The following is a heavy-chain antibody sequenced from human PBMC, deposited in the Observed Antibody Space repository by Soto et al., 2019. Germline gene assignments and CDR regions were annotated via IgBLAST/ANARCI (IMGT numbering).Heavy chain of an antibody. V-gene: IGHV1-18*01. D-gene: IGHD3-3*01. J-gene: IGHJ6*03. CDR1: GYTFTSYG. CDR3: ARAGRGKNYDFWTVGRYYMDV. Sequence: ASVKVSCKASGYTFTSYGISWVRQAPGQGLEWMGWISAYNGNTNYAQKLQGRVTMTTDTSTSTAYMELRSLRSADTAVYYCARAGRGKNYDFWTVGRYYMDVWGKGTTVTVSS. CDR2: ISAYNGNT.